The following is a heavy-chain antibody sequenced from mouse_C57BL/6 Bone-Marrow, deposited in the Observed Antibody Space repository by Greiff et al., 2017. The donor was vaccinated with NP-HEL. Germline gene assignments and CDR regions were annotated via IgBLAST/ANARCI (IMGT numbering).Heavy chain of an antibody. CDR3: AKNSLVVWYFDV. Sequence: QVQLQQPGAELVMPGASVKLSCKASGYTFTSYWMHWVKQRPGQGLEWIGEIDPSDSYTNYNQKFKGKSTLTVDKSSSTAYMQLSSLTAEDSAVYYCAKNSLVVWYFDVWGTGTTVTVSS. CDR2: IDPSDSYT. J-gene: IGHJ1*03. D-gene: IGHD1-3*01. V-gene: IGHV1-69*01. CDR1: GYTFTSYW.